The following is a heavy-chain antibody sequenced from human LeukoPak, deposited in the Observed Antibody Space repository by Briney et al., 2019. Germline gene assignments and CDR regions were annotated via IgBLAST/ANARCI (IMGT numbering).Heavy chain of an antibody. J-gene: IGHJ4*02. Sequence: GGSLRLSCAASGFTFSSYAMHWVRQAPGKGLEWVAVISYDGSNKYYADSVKGRFTISRDNSKNTLYLQMNSLRAEDTAVYYCASLRGGDYWGQGTLVTVSS. CDR3: ASLRGGDY. CDR1: GFTFSSYA. D-gene: IGHD3-10*01. V-gene: IGHV3-30-3*01. CDR2: ISYDGSNK.